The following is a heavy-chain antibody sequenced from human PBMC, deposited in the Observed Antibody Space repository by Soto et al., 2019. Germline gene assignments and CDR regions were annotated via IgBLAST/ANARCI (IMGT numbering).Heavy chain of an antibody. D-gene: IGHD3-16*01. Sequence: QVQLVQSGAEVKKPGASVKVSCKASGYTFTSYDINWVRQATGQGLEWMGWMNPNSGNTGYAQKFQGRVTMTRNTSISTAYMELSSLRSEDTAVYYCARGLRTMIRSVSAFDIWGQGTMFTVSS. J-gene: IGHJ3*02. CDR3: ARGLRTMIRSVSAFDI. CDR2: MNPNSGNT. CDR1: GYTFTSYD. V-gene: IGHV1-8*01.